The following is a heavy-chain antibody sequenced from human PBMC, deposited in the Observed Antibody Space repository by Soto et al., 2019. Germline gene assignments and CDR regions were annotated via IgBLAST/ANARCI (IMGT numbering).Heavy chain of an antibody. Sequence: EVQLVECGGGLVQPGRSLRLSCAASGFTFDDYAMHWVRQAPGKGLEWVSGISWNSGSIGYADSVKGRFTISRDNAKNSLYLQMNSLRAEDTALYYCAKDIRVYSSSWQIYYFDYWVQGTLVIVSS. CDR3: AKDIRVYSSSWQIYYFDY. CDR1: GFTFDDYA. CDR2: ISWNSGSI. D-gene: IGHD6-13*01. V-gene: IGHV3-9*01. J-gene: IGHJ4*02.